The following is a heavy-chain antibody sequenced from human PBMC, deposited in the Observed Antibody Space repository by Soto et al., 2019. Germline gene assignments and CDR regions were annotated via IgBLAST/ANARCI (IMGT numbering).Heavy chain of an antibody. CDR2: IYYSGST. Sequence: TLSLTCTVSGGSISSSSYYWGWIRQPPGKGLEWIGSIYYSGSTYYNPSLKSRVTISVDTSKNQFSLKLSSVTAADTAVYYCAGGRYGSGSYYKGEPFYYYYGMDVWGQGTTVTVSS. CDR3: AGGRYGSGSYYKGEPFYYYYGMDV. CDR1: GGSISSSSYY. J-gene: IGHJ6*02. D-gene: IGHD3-10*01. V-gene: IGHV4-39*01.